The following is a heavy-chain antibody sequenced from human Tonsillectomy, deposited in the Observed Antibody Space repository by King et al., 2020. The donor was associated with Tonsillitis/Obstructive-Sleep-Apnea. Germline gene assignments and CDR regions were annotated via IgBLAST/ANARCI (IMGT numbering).Heavy chain of an antibody. D-gene: IGHD4-17*01. J-gene: IGHJ4*02. CDR1: GFTFSRYW. CDR2: SNSDGSST. V-gene: IGHV3-74*01. Sequence: VQLVESGGGLVQPGGSLRLSCAASGFTFSRYWMHWVRQAPGKGLVWVSRSNSDGSSTRYADSVEGRFTISRDNAKNTLYLQMNSLRAEDTAAYYCARRSGDQPNFDYWGQGPLVTVPS. CDR3: ARRSGDQPNFDY.